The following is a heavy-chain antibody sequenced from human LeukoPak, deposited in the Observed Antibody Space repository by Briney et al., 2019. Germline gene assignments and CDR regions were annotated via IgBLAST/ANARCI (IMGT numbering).Heavy chain of an antibody. D-gene: IGHD3-16*01. CDR1: GGSFSGYY. J-gene: IGHJ4*02. Sequence: PSETLSLTCDVYGGSFSGYYWSWIRQPPEKGLEWIGEINHSGSTNYNPSLKSRVTISVDTSKKQFSLTLRSVTSADTAVYYCARLGASGSLAYWGQGSLVTVSS. CDR3: ARLGASGSLAY. CDR2: INHSGST. V-gene: IGHV4-34*01.